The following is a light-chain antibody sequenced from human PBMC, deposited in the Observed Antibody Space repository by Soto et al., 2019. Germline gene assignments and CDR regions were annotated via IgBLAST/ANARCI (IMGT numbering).Light chain of an antibody. CDR1: QSVSSSY. Sequence: EIVLTQSPGTLSLSPGERATLSCRASQSVSSSYLAWYQQKPGQTPRLLIYDASNRATGIPARFSGSGSGTDFTLTISKLEPEDFAVYYCQQFGVSPTFGGGTKVDI. J-gene: IGKJ4*01. V-gene: IGKV3-20*01. CDR2: DAS. CDR3: QQFGVSPT.